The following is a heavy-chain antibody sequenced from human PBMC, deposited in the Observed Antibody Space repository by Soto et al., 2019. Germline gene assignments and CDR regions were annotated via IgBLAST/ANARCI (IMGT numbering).Heavy chain of an antibody. J-gene: IGHJ6*02. D-gene: IGHD3-16*01. CDR2: ISYDGSNK. CDR3: AQGGGTEYYYYGMDV. Sequence: QVQLVESGGGVVQPGRSLRLSCAASGFTFSSYAMHWVRQAPGKGLEWVAVISYDGSNKYYADSVKGRFTISRDNYKNTLYLQMNSLRAEDTAVYYCAQGGGTEYYYYGMDVWGQGTTVTVSS. CDR1: GFTFSSYA. V-gene: IGHV3-30-3*01.